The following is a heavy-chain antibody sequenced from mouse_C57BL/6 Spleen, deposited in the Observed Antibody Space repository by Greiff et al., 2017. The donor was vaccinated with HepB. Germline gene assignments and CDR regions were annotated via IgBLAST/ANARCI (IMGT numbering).Heavy chain of an antibody. Sequence: EVHLVESGPGLVKPSQSLSLTCSVTGYSITSGYYWNWIRQFPGNKLEWMGYISYDGSNNYNPSLKNRISITRDTSKNQFFLKLNSVTTEDTATYYCARDYGSSDWYFDVWGTGTTVTVSS. CDR3: ARDYGSSDWYFDV. CDR1: GYSITSGYY. D-gene: IGHD1-1*01. CDR2: ISYDGSN. J-gene: IGHJ1*03. V-gene: IGHV3-6*01.